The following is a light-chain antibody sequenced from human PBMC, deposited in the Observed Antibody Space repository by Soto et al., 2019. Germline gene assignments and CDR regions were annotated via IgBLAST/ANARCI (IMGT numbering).Light chain of an antibody. V-gene: IGKV3-20*01. CDR1: QSVSSSY. J-gene: IGKJ4*01. CDR3: QQYGSSPLT. CDR2: GAS. Sequence: EIVLTQSPGTLSVSPGERATLSCRASQSVSSSYLAWYQQKPGQAPRLLIYGASSRATGIPDRFSGSGSGTEFTLTISRLEPEDFAVYYCQQYGSSPLTFGGGTKVDIK.